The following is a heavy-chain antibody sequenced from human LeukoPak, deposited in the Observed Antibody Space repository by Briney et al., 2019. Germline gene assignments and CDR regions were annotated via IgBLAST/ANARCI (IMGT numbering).Heavy chain of an antibody. CDR3: AKLRVGTYYYDSSGPSGMDV. CDR1: GFTFNSYT. Sequence: GGSLRLSCAASGFTFNSYTMSWVRQAPGKGLEWVSAISGSGGSTYYAGSVKGRFTISRDNSKNTLYLQMNSLRAEDTAVYYCAKLRVGTYYYDSSGPSGMDVWGQGTTVTVSS. D-gene: IGHD3-22*01. J-gene: IGHJ6*02. V-gene: IGHV3-23*01. CDR2: ISGSGGST.